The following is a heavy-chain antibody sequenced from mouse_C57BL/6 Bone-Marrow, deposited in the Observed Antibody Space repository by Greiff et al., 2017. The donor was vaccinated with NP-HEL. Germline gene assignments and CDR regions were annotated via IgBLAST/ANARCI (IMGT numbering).Heavy chain of an antibody. CDR1: GFTFSSYG. Sequence: DVQLVESGGDLVKPGGSLKLSCAASGFTFSSYGMSWVRQTPDKRLEWVATISSGGSYTYYPDSVKGRFTISRDNAKNTLYLQMSSLKSEDTAMYYCARQYFYAMDYWGQGTSVTVSS. J-gene: IGHJ4*01. V-gene: IGHV5-6*01. CDR2: ISSGGSYT. CDR3: ARQYFYAMDY.